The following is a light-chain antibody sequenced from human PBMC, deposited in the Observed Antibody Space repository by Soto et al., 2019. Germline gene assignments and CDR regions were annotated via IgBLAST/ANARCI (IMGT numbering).Light chain of an antibody. Sequence: DIQMTQSPSSLSASVGDRVTITCRASQRISSYLNWYQQKPGKAPKLLIYAASNLQSGVPSRFSGSGSGTDFTPTISSLQPEDFATYYCQQSFSTPGTFGQGAKVDIK. CDR3: QQSFSTPGT. J-gene: IGKJ1*01. CDR1: QRISSY. V-gene: IGKV1-39*01. CDR2: AAS.